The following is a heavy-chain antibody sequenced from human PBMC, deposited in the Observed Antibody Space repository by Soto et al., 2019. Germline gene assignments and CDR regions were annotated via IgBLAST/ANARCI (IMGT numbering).Heavy chain of an antibody. V-gene: IGHV3-64*01. Sequence: GGSLRLSCAASGFTFSSYAMHWVRQAPGKGLEYVSAISSNGGSTYYANSVKGRFTISRDNSKNTLYLQMGSLRAEGMAVYYCARSYGGNSYAFDIWGQGTMVTVSS. CDR2: ISSNGGST. J-gene: IGHJ3*02. CDR1: GFTFSSYA. D-gene: IGHD2-21*02. CDR3: ARSYGGNSYAFDI.